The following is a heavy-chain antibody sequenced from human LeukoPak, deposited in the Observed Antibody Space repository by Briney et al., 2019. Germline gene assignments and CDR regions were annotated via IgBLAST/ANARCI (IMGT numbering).Heavy chain of an antibody. D-gene: IGHD3-22*01. CDR3: ARHYDSSGYWYYFDY. V-gene: IGHV4-59*08. CDR1: GGSLSGYY. CDR2: VYYSGSS. Sequence: SETLSLTCAVTGGSLSGYYWSWIRQPPGKGLDWIGYVYYSGSSNYNPSLKSRVTISVDTSKNQFSLKLSSVTAADTAVYYCARHYDSSGYWYYFDYWGQGALVTVSS. J-gene: IGHJ4*02.